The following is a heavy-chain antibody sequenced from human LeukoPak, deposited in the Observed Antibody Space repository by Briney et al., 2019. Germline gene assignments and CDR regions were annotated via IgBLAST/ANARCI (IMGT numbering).Heavy chain of an antibody. CDR3: ARDLSGVTGYTYGRGIDY. V-gene: IGHV3-7*01. D-gene: IGHD5-18*01. J-gene: IGHJ4*02. CDR1: GFTFSSYW. Sequence: GGSLRLSCAASGFTFSSYWMSWVRQAPGKGLEWVANIKKDGSEKYYVDSVKGRFTISRDNAKTSLYLQMNSLRAEDTAVYYCARDLSGVTGYTYGRGIDYWGQGTLGTVSS. CDR2: IKKDGSEK.